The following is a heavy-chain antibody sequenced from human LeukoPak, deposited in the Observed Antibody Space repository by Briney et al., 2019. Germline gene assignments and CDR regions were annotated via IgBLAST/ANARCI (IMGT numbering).Heavy chain of an antibody. CDR2: ISSSSIYI. Sequence: GGSLRLSCAASGFTFSSYSMNWVRQAPGKGLEWVSSISSSSIYIYYADSVKGRFTISRDNAKNSLYLQMNSLRAEDTAVYYCARGADNYGYISDYWGQGTLVTVSS. V-gene: IGHV3-21*01. CDR1: GFTFSSYS. CDR3: ARGADNYGYISDY. D-gene: IGHD5-18*01. J-gene: IGHJ4*02.